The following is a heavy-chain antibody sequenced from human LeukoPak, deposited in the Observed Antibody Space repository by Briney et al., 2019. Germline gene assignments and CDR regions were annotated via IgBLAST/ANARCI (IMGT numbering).Heavy chain of an antibody. CDR2: ISAYNGNT. D-gene: IGHD3-9*01. CDR1: GYTFTSYG. V-gene: IGHV1-18*01. J-gene: IGHJ4*02. CDR3: ARDLTLRYFDWLAFDY. Sequence: GASVKVSCKASGYTFTSYGISWVRQAPGQGLEWMGWISAYNGNTNYAQKLQGRVTMTTDTSTSTAHMELRSLRSDDTAVYYCARDLTLRYFDWLAFDYWGQGTLVTVSS.